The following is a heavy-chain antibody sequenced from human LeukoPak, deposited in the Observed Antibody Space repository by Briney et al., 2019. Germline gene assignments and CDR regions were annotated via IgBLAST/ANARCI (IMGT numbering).Heavy chain of an antibody. CDR1: GFTFSSYG. V-gene: IGHV3-33*01. D-gene: IGHD3-10*01. CDR3: ATDIGSAPFDY. Sequence: GGSLRLSCAASGFTFSSYGMHWVRQAPGKRLEWVAVIWSDGSNKNYADSVKGRFTISRDNSKNTLYLQMNSLRVEDTAMYYCATDIGSAPFDYWGQGTLVTVSS. CDR2: IWSDGSNK. J-gene: IGHJ4*02.